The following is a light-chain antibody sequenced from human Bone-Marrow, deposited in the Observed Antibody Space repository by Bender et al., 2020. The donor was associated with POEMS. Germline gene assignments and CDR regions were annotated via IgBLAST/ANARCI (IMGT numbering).Light chain of an antibody. Sequence: QSVLTQPPSASGTPGQRVTISCSGSSSNIGTNPVNWYQQLPGTAPKLLIYLNNQRPSGVPDRFSGSKSGTSASLAITGLQAEDEADYYCQSYDSSLSGPLFGGGTKLTVL. CDR2: LNN. CDR3: QSYDSSLSGPL. V-gene: IGLV1-44*01. J-gene: IGLJ2*01. CDR1: SSNIGTNP.